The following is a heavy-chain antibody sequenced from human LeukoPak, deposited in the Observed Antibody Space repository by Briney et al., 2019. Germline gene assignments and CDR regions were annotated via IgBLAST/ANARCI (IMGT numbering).Heavy chain of an antibody. CDR3: ARDHPVGATRIEIDY. Sequence: ASVKVSCKASGYTFTGYYMHWVRQAPGQGLEWMGRINPNSGGINYAQKFQGRVTMTRDTSISPAYMELSRLRSDDTAVYYCARDHPVGATRIEIDYWGQGTLVTVSS. D-gene: IGHD1-26*01. V-gene: IGHV1-2*06. J-gene: IGHJ4*02. CDR1: GYTFTGYY. CDR2: INPNSGGI.